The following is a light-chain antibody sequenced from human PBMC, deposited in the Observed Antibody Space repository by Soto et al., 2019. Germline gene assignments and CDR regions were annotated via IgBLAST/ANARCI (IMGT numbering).Light chain of an antibody. CDR3: QQYNSYSWT. Sequence: DIQMTQSPSTLSASVGDRVTITCRASQSISSWLAWYQQKPGKAPKLLIYVASSLESGVPSRFSGSGSGTEFTLTISRLQPDDFAPYYCQQYNSYSWTFSQGTKMEIK. J-gene: IGKJ1*01. V-gene: IGKV1-5*01. CDR1: QSISSW. CDR2: VAS.